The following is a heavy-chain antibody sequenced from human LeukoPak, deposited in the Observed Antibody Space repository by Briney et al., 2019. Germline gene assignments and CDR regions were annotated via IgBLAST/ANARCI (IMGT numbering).Heavy chain of an antibody. CDR3: VKGTNPESSGYDS. CDR2: ISWNSGNI. CDR1: GFTFDDYS. Sequence: GGSLRLSCAASGFTFDDYSVYWVRQGPGKGLEWVAGISWNSGNIGYADSVKGRFTISRDNANNSMFLLMKNVRAEDTALYYCVKGTNPESSGYDSRGQGTLVTVSS. D-gene: IGHD3-22*01. V-gene: IGHV3-9*01. J-gene: IGHJ4*02.